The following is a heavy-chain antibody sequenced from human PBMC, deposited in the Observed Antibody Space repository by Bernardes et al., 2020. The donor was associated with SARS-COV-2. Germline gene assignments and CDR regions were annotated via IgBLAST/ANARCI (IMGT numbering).Heavy chain of an antibody. Sequence: GGSLRLSCAASGFTFGDYAMHWVRQAPGKGLEWVSGISWNSGSIGYADSVKGRFTISRDNAKNSLYLQMNSLRAEDTALYYCAKLYDSSGSNFDYWGQGTLVTVSS. J-gene: IGHJ4*02. V-gene: IGHV3-9*01. CDR2: ISWNSGSI. CDR1: GFTFGDYA. D-gene: IGHD3-22*01. CDR3: AKLYDSSGSNFDY.